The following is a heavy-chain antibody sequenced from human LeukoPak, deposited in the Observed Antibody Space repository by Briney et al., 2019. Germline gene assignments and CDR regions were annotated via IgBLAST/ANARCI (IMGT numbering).Heavy chain of an antibody. J-gene: IGHJ3*02. CDR3: AKDMTYYDLWSGDAFDI. D-gene: IGHD3-3*01. Sequence: GGSLRLSCAASGFTFSSYAMSWVRQAPGRGLEWVSAISGSGGSTYYADSVKGRFTISRDNSKNTLYLQMNSLRAEDTAVYYCAKDMTYYDLWSGDAFDIWGQGTMVTVSS. CDR1: GFTFSSYA. CDR2: ISGSGGST. V-gene: IGHV3-23*01.